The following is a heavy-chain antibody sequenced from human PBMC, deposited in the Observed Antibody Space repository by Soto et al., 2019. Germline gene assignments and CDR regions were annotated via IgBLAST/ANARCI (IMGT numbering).Heavy chain of an antibody. V-gene: IGHV4-39*01. J-gene: IGHJ4*02. CDR1: GGSISSSSYY. D-gene: IGHD1-26*01. Sequence: TSETLSLTCTVSGGSISSSSYYWGWIRQPPGKGLEWIGNIYYSGSTYYNPSLKSRLTISVDTSKNQFSLNLSSVTAADTAVYYCARRVSGSYFHYWGQGTLVTVSS. CDR2: IYYSGST. CDR3: ARRVSGSYFHY.